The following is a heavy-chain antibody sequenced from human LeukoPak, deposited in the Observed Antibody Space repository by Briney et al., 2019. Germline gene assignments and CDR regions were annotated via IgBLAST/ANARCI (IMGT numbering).Heavy chain of an antibody. D-gene: IGHD3-9*01. CDR2: IYYSGST. CDR3: ASHDILTGYYYDAFDI. Sequence: PSETLSLTCTVSGGSISGYYWSWIRQPPGKGLEWIGYIYYSGSTNYNPSLESRVTISVDTSNNQFSLKLSSVTAADTAVYYCASHDILTGYYYDAFDIWGQGTMVTVSS. J-gene: IGHJ3*02. V-gene: IGHV4-59*08. CDR1: GGSISGYY.